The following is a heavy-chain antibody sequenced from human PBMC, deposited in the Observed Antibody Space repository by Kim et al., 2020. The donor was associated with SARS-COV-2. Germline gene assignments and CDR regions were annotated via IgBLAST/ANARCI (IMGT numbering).Heavy chain of an antibody. D-gene: IGHD3-10*01. CDR3: AKDSVSVLLWFGELSVLNY. Sequence: GGSLRLSCAASGFTFSSYAMSWVRQAPGKGLEWVSAISGSGGSTYYADSVKGRFTISRDNSKNTLYLQMNSLRAEDTAVYYCAKDSVSVLLWFGELSVLNYWGQGTLVTVSS. CDR1: GFTFSSYA. J-gene: IGHJ4*02. V-gene: IGHV3-23*01. CDR2: ISGSGGST.